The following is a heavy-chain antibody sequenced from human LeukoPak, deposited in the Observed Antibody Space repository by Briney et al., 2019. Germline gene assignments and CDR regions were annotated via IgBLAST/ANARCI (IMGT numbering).Heavy chain of an antibody. Sequence: GGSLRLSCAASGFTFSSYAMSWVRQAPGKGLEWVSAISGSGGSTYYADSVKGRFTISRDNSQNTLYLQMNSLRAEDTAVYYCAKDTSELLDSDAVDYWGQGTLVTVSS. CDR1: GFTFSSYA. V-gene: IGHV3-23*01. D-gene: IGHD1-26*01. CDR3: AKDTSELLDSDAVDY. CDR2: ISGSGGST. J-gene: IGHJ4*02.